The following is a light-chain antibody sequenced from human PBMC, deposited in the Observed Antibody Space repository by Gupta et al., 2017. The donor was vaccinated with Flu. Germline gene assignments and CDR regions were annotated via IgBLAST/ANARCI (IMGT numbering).Light chain of an antibody. V-gene: IGLV2-8*01. CDR2: DVS. J-gene: IGLJ2*01. CDR1: SSDVGGYSF. CDR3: SSYAGTNNLV. Sequence: QSALTQPPTASGSLGQSVTISCTGSSSDVGGYSFVSWYQQHSGKAPKLMIYDVSKRPSGVPVSFSGSRSGNTASLTVSGLQAEDEADYYCSSYAGTNNLVFGGGTRLTVL.